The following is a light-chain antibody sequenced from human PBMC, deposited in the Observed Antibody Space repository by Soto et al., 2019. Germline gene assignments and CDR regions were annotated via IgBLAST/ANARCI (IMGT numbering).Light chain of an antibody. V-gene: IGLV2-14*01. CDR2: EVT. CDR3: SAYTTRSAV. J-gene: IGLJ6*01. Sequence: QSVLTQPASVSGSPGQSITISCTGSGSDVGGYHYVSWYQQLPGKAPKLMIYEVTKRPSGVSNRFSGSKSDNTASLTISGLQAEDEAEYYCSAYTTRSAVFGTGTPLTVL. CDR1: GSDVGGYHY.